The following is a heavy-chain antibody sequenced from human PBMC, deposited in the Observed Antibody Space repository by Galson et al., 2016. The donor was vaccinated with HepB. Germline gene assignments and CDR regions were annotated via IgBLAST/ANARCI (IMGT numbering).Heavy chain of an antibody. CDR1: GYTFTSYY. J-gene: IGHJ4*02. Sequence: SCKASGYTFTSYYMHWVRQAPGQGLEWMGIINPSGGSTSYAQKFQGRVTMTRDTSTSTVYMELSSLRSEDTAVYYCAGGEWDYGDSYYFDYWGQGTLVTVPS. CDR2: INPSGGST. V-gene: IGHV1-46*01. D-gene: IGHD4-17*01. CDR3: AGGEWDYGDSYYFDY.